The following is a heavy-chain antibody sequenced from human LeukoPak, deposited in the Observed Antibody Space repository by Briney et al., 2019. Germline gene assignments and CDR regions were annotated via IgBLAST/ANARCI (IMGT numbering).Heavy chain of an antibody. J-gene: IGHJ4*02. D-gene: IGHD4-17*01. CDR2: IRGSDGST. CDR1: GFPFSTYA. V-gene: IGHV3-23*01. Sequence: GGSLRLSCAASGFPFSTYAMSWVRQAPGKGLEWVSSIRGSDGSTYYADSVKGRFAISRDNSKNTLYLQVNSLRAEDTAVYYCAKDVYGDYGGLDYWGQGTLVTVSS. CDR3: AKDVYGDYGGLDY.